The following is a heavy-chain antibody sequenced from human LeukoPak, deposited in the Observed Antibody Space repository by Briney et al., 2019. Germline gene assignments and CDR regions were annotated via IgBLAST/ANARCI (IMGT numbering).Heavy chain of an antibody. Sequence: GRSLRLSCAASGFTFSSYAMHWVRQAPGKGLEWVAVISYDGSNKYYADSVKGRFTISRDNSKNTLYLQMNSLRAEDTAVYYCAKFDDSSGYYYWGQGTLVTVSS. CDR1: GFTFSSYA. CDR2: ISYDGSNK. V-gene: IGHV3-30-3*02. CDR3: AKFDDSSGYYY. D-gene: IGHD3-22*01. J-gene: IGHJ4*02.